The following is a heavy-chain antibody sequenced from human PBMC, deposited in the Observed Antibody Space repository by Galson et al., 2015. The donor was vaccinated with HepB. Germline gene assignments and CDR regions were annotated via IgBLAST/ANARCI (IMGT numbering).Heavy chain of an antibody. CDR3: ASTSGHATTGTTRDYYYGMDV. J-gene: IGHJ6*02. D-gene: IGHD1-1*01. CDR2: IIPIFGTA. Sequence: SVKVSCKASGGTFSSYAISWVRQAPGQGLEWMGGIIPIFGTANYAQKFQGRVTITADESTSTAYMELSSLRSEDTAVYYCASTSGHATTGTTRDYYYGMDVWGQGTTVTVSS. CDR1: GGTFSSYA. V-gene: IGHV1-69*13.